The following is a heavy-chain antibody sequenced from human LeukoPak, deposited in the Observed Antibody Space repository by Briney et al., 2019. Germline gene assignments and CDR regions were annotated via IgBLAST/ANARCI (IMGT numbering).Heavy chain of an antibody. CDR3: ATTFATHVRWFDP. CDR1: GGTFSSYA. D-gene: IGHD2-15*01. V-gene: IGHV1-69*04. CDR2: IIPILGIA. J-gene: IGHJ5*02. Sequence: EASVKVSCKASGGTFSSYAISWVRQAPGQGLEWMGRIIPILGIANYAQKFQGRVTITADKSTSTAYMELSSLRSEDTAVYYCATTFATHVRWFDPWGQGTLVTVSS.